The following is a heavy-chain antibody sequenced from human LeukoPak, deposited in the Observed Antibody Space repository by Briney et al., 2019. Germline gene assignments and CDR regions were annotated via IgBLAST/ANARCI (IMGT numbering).Heavy chain of an antibody. CDR1: GYTFTGYY. D-gene: IGHD3-10*01. CDR3: ARDQVLLWFGESTHYGMDV. Sequence: ASVKVSCKASGYTFTGYYMHWVQQAPGQGLEWMGWINPNSGGTNYAQKFQGRVTMTRDTSISTAYKELSRLRSDDTAVYYCARDQVLLWFGESTHYGMDVWGQGTTVTVSS. CDR2: INPNSGGT. V-gene: IGHV1-2*02. J-gene: IGHJ6*02.